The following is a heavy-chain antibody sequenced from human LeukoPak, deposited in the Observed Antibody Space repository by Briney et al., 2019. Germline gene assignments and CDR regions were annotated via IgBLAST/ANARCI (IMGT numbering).Heavy chain of an antibody. CDR2: IKQDGSEK. D-gene: IGHD3-10*01. CDR3: AKGSPAKPSMVRGVIIMSDAFDI. Sequence: PGGSLRLSCAASGFTFSSYWMSWVRQAPGKGLEWVANIKQDGSEKYYVDSVKGRFTISRDNANNSLYLQMNSLRAEDTAVYYCAKGSPAKPSMVRGVIIMSDAFDIWGQGTMVTVSS. J-gene: IGHJ3*02. V-gene: IGHV3-7*01. CDR1: GFTFSSYW.